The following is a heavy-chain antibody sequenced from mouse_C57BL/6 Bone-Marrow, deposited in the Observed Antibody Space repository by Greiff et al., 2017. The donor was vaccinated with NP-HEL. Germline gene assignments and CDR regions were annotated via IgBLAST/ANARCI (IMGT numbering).Heavy chain of an antibody. V-gene: IGHV10-1*01. J-gene: IGHJ2*01. D-gene: IGHD1-1*01. CDR1: GFSFNTYA. CDR2: IRSKSNNYAT. CDR3: VRQGYYGSSYPFDY. Sequence: DVHLVESGGGLVQPKGSLKLSCAASGFSFNTYAMNWVRQAPGKGLEWVARIRSKSNNYATYYADSVKDRFTISRDDSESMLYLQMNNLKTEDTAMYYCVRQGYYGSSYPFDYWGQGTTLTVSS.